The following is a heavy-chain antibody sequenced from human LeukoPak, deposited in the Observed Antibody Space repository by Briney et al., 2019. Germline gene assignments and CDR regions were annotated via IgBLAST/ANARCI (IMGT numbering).Heavy chain of an antibody. CDR3: ARVLIVVVTEKYDAFDI. CDR2: IHHIGNT. D-gene: IGHD2-21*02. CDR1: GYSISSSNY. V-gene: IGHV4-38-2*01. J-gene: IGHJ3*02. Sequence: SETLSLTCAVSGYSISSSNYWGWIRQPPGKGLEWIGNIHHIGNTYYNPSLKNRVTISLDTSKSQFSLKLSSVTAADTAVYYCARVLIVVVTEKYDAFDIWGQGTMVTVSS.